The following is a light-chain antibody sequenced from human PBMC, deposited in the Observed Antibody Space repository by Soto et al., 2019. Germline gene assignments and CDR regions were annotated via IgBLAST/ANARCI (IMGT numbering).Light chain of an antibody. J-gene: IGLJ3*02. CDR2: EVS. CDR3: CSYAGDIRWV. CDR1: SSDVGNYNL. Sequence: QSALTQPASVSGSLGQSITISCTGTSSDVGNYNLVSWYQHHPVKAPKLMIYEVSTRPSGVSNRFSASKSDNTASLTISGLQAEDEADYYCCSYAGDIRWVFGGGTKLTV. V-gene: IGLV2-23*02.